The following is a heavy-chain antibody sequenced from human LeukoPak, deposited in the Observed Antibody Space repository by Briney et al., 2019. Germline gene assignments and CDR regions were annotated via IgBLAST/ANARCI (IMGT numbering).Heavy chain of an antibody. CDR2: ISGSGGST. D-gene: IGHD3-3*01. CDR1: GFTFSSYA. V-gene: IGHV3-23*01. J-gene: IGHJ5*02. CDR3: AKESTIFGVVIIRAHWFDP. Sequence: GGSLRLSCAASGFTFSSYAMSWVRQAPGKGLEWVSAISGSGGSTYYADSVKGRFTISRDNSKNTLYLQMNSLRAEDTAVYYCAKESTIFGVVIIRAHWFDPWGQGTLVTVSS.